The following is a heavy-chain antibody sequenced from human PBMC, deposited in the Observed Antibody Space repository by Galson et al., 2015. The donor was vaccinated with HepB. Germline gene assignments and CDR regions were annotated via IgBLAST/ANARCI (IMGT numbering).Heavy chain of an antibody. J-gene: IGHJ4*02. D-gene: IGHD3-3*01. CDR1: GFIFSDYY. CDR2: TSSSTTYI. V-gene: IGHV3-11*06. Sequence: SLRLSCAASGFIFSDYYMNWVRQAPGKGLEWVPSTSSSTTYINYADSVKGRFTISRDNAKNPLYLQMNSLRAEDTAVYYCARIRVSGDYDFWSGFYIPDDYWGQGTLVTVSS. CDR3: ARIRVSGDYDFWSGFYIPDDY.